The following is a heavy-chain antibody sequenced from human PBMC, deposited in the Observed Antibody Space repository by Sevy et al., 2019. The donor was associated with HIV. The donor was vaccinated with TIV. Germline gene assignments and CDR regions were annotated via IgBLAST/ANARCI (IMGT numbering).Heavy chain of an antibody. Sequence: GGSLRLSCAASGFTFSSYSLSWVRQAPGKGLEWVSSISGSSSYIYHTDSVKGRFTIHRDNAKNSLDLQMNSLRAEDTAVYYCTRHVDVTSSWYQTYSFYYMDVWGKGTTVTVSS. CDR1: GFTFSSYS. D-gene: IGHD6-13*01. CDR3: TRHVDVTSSWYQTYSFYYMDV. CDR2: ISGSSSYI. J-gene: IGHJ6*03. V-gene: IGHV3-21*01.